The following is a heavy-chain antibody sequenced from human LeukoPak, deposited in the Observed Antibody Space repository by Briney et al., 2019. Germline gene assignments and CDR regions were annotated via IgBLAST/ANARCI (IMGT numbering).Heavy chain of an antibody. CDR1: GFTFSSYI. CDR2: ISSSSSTI. V-gene: IGHV3-48*01. Sequence: GGSLRLSCAASGFTFSSYIMNWVRQAPGKGLEWVSYISSSSSTIYCADSVKGRFTISRDKAKNSLYLQMNSLRAEDTAVYYCARDGREVVPLRAALRIWGQGTMVTVSS. D-gene: IGHD3-22*01. CDR3: ARDGREVVPLRAALRI. J-gene: IGHJ3*02.